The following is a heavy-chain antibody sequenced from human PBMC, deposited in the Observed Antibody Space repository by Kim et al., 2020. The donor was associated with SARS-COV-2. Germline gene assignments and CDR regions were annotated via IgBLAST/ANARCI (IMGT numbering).Heavy chain of an antibody. CDR3: SRRETTISAFDI. CDR2: ISYSGST. Sequence: SETLSLTCTVSGGSISTYYWSWIRQPPGKGLEWIGYISYSGSTYYNPSLKSRVIISSDTSKNQFSLNLTSVTAADTAVYYCSRRETTISAFDIWGQGTMVTVSS. D-gene: IGHD4-17*01. V-gene: IGHV4-59*08. J-gene: IGHJ3*02. CDR1: GGSISTYY.